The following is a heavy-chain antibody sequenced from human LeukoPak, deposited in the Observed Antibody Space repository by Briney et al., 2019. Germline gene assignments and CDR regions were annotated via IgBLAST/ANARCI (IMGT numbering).Heavy chain of an antibody. D-gene: IGHD6-13*01. CDR1: GFTFSSYS. CDR2: ISSSSSYI. J-gene: IGHJ4*02. V-gene: IGHV3-21*01. Sequence: GGTLRLSCAASGFTFSSYSMNWVRQAPGKGLEWVSSISSSSSYIYYADSVKGRFTISRDNAKNSLYLQMNSLRAEDTAVYYCARDRRSSWYYWGQGTLVTVSS. CDR3: ARDRRSSWYY.